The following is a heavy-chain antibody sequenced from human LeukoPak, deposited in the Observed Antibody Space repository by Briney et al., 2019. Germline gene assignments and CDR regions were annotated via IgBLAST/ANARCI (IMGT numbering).Heavy chain of an antibody. CDR2: IASSGGST. D-gene: IGHD3-16*02. J-gene: IGHJ3*01. V-gene: IGHV3-23*01. CDR1: GFGFSRAA. CDR3: AKDMQLST. Sequence: GVSLTLSCAASGFGFSRAAMTGVRQAPAKGLEWVSLIASSGGSTYYADSVKGRFTISRDNSKNTLSLQMNSLRVEDTAIYYGAKDMQLSTWGRGTMVTVSS.